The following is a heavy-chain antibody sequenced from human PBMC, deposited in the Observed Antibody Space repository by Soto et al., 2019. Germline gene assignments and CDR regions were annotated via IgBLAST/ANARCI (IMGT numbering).Heavy chain of an antibody. CDR1: GASVNTGDYY. D-gene: IGHD1-7*01. J-gene: IGHJ1*01. V-gene: IGHV4-30-4*01. CDR3: VGNGTTDYF. CDR2: IFYSGDT. Sequence: VQLQGSGPGLLKPSQTLSLTCTVSGASVNTGDYYWSYIRQPPGKGLEWLGYIFYSGDTYYNPSLKSRATIYLNTSRNPFSLTLTSVTDAATALYYCVGNGTTDYFWGQGTMVTVSS.